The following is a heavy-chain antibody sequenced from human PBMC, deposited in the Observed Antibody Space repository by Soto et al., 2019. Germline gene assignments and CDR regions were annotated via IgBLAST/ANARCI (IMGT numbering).Heavy chain of an antibody. CDR3: ARRGPTVFNTDWFEP. Sequence: ASVKVSCKASGYTFTNYAVHWLRQGPGQRLEWMGWIIADNGNTKYSQKFQGRVTITRDKSASTAYMELSSLRSEDTAVYYCARRGPTVFNTDWFEPWGPGTLVRVSS. D-gene: IGHD4-17*01. CDR2: IIADNGNT. J-gene: IGHJ5*02. CDR1: GYTFTNYA. V-gene: IGHV1-3*01.